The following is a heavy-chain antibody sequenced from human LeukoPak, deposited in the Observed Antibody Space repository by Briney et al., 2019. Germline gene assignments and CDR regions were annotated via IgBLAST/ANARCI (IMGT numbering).Heavy chain of an antibody. D-gene: IGHD3-22*01. J-gene: IGHJ4*02. CDR3: ARDYYYDSTGYLFDY. CDR2: IYYSGTT. Sequence: SETLFLTCTVSGGSISSGPYYWGWIRQPPGMGLEWIGSIYYSGTTYYNPSLKSRVTISVDTSKNQFSLKLSSVTAADTAVYYCARDYYYDSTGYLFDYWGQGTLVTVSS. V-gene: IGHV4-39*07. CDR1: GGSISSGPYY.